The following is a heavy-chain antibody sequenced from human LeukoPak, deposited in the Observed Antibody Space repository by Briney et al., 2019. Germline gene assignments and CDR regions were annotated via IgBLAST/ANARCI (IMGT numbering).Heavy chain of an antibody. CDR3: AGFGESIAAAMGFDY. D-gene: IGHD6-13*01. CDR1: GYTFTSYG. V-gene: IGHV1-18*01. J-gene: IGHJ4*02. CDR2: ISAYNGNT. Sequence: ASVKVSCKASGYTFTSYGISWVRQAPGQGLEWMGWISAYNGNTHYAQKLQGRVTMTTDTSTSTAYMELRSLRSDDTAVYYCAGFGESIAAAMGFDYWGQGTLVTVSS.